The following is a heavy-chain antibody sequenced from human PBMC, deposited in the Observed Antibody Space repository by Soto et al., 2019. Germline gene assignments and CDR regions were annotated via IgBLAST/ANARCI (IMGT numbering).Heavy chain of an antibody. J-gene: IGHJ4*02. CDR2: ISASGVST. V-gene: IGHV3-23*01. D-gene: IGHD3-22*01. CDR1: GFTFSTYA. Sequence: GGSLRLSCGASGFTFSTYAVSWVRQAPGKGLEWVSGISASGVSTYYAHSVKGRFTISRDNSKNTVFLQMNSLRAEDTAVYYCAKDSYSYYYDDCGPSVLDYWGQGTLVTVSS. CDR3: AKDSYSYYYDDCGPSVLDY.